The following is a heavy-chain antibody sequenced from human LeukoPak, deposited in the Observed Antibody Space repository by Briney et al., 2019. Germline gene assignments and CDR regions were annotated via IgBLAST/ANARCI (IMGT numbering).Heavy chain of an antibody. V-gene: IGHV4-59*12. CDR2: IYYSGAT. D-gene: IGHD2-15*01. CDR1: GASISTYY. J-gene: IGHJ4*02. Sequence: SETLSLTCTVSGASISTYYWSWIRQPPGKGLEWIGEIYYSGATKYISSLKSRLTISVDTSKNQFSLKLTSLTAADTAVYYCARDRLGGFDNWGQGTLVTVSS. CDR3: ARDRLGGFDN.